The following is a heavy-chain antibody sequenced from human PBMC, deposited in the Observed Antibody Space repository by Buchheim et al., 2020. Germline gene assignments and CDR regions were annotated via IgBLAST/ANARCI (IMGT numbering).Heavy chain of an antibody. CDR1: GGSMSNGDYY. CDR3: ARASGYYGSGSYYRLNLNWIDP. Sequence: QVQLQESGPGLVKPSQTLSLTCSVSGGSMSNGDYYWSWIRQPPGKGLEWIGYIYYSGSTDYNPSLKSRVTISVGTSKNQFSLKLSSVTAADTAVYYCARASGYYGSGSYYRLNLNWIDPWGQGTL. CDR2: IYYSGST. D-gene: IGHD3-10*01. V-gene: IGHV4-30-4*01. J-gene: IGHJ5*02.